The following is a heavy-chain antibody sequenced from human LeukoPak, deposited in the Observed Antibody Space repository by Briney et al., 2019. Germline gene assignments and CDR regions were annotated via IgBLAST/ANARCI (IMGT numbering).Heavy chain of an antibody. D-gene: IGHD6-13*01. CDR2: ISSNGGST. CDR3: ARGSGSWYEIGYYFDY. Sequence: GGSLRLSCAASGFTFSSYAMHWVRQAPGKGLEYVSAISSNGGSTYYANSVKGRFTISRDNSKNTLYLQMGSLRAEDMAVYYCARGSGSWYEIGYYFDYWGQGTLVTVSS. CDR1: GFTFSSYA. J-gene: IGHJ4*02. V-gene: IGHV3-64*01.